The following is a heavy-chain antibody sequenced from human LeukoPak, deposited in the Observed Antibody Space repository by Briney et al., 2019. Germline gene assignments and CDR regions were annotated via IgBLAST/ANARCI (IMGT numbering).Heavy chain of an antibody. CDR2: IYYSGST. J-gene: IGHJ5*02. CDR1: GDSINSNNYY. D-gene: IGHD3-3*01. V-gene: IGHV4-39*07. CDR3: ARTNYDFWSGYYREWPGWFDP. Sequence: PSETLSLTCSVSGDSINSNNYYWGWIRQPPGKGLEWIASIYYSGSTYYNPSLKSRVTISVDTSKNQFSLKLSSVTAADTAVYYCARTNYDFWSGYYREWPGWFDPWGQGTLVTVSS.